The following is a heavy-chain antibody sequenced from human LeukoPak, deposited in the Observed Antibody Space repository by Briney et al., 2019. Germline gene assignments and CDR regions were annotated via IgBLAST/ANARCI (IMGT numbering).Heavy chain of an antibody. CDR1: GYTFTSYD. Sequence: ASVTVSCKASGYTFTSYDINWVRQATGQGLEWMGWMNPNSGNTGYAQKFQGRVTMTRNTSISTAYMELSSLRSEDTAVYYCARTPPGSSPFDPWGQGTLVTVSS. CDR3: ARTPPGSSPFDP. V-gene: IGHV1-8*01. CDR2: MNPNSGNT. D-gene: IGHD6-13*01. J-gene: IGHJ5*02.